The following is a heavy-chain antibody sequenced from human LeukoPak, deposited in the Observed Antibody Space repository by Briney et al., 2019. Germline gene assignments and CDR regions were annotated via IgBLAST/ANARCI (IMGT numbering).Heavy chain of an antibody. J-gene: IGHJ6*02. CDR1: GFTFSSYG. V-gene: IGHV3-33*01. CDR3: ARDWTVGGCSYAPEGMDV. CDR2: IWYDGSNK. D-gene: IGHD5-18*01. Sequence: GGSLRLSCAASGFTFSSYGMHWVRQAPGKGLEWVAVIWYDGSNKYYADSVKGRFTISRDNSKNTLYLQMNSLRAEDTAVYYCARDWTVGGCSYAPEGMDVWGQGTTVTVSS.